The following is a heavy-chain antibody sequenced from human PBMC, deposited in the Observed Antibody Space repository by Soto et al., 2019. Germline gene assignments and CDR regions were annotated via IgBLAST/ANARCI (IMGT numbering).Heavy chain of an antibody. Sequence: PGGSLRLSCAASGFTFSNYAMSWVRQAPGKGLEWVSAISGSARRTYYADSVKGRFTISRDNSRNTLYLQMNSLRAEDTAVYYCAKITVRQWLLSRYFDYWGQGSPVTGSS. CDR3: AKITVRQWLLSRYFDY. CDR1: GFTFSNYA. J-gene: IGHJ4*02. V-gene: IGHV3-23*01. CDR2: ISGSARRT. D-gene: IGHD3-3*01.